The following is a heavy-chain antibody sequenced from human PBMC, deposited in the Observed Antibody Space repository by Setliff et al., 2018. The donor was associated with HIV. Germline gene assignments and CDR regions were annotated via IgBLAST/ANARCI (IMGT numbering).Heavy chain of an antibody. V-gene: IGHV3-23*01. D-gene: IGHD5-18*01. CDR1: GFTFGSYA. J-gene: IGHJ3*02. CDR3: AKMHTAMDPDTFDI. Sequence: PGGSLRLSCAPSGFTFGSYAMSWVRQAPGKGLEWVSVISGSGDSTFYADSVKGRFTISRDNSKNTMFLQMNSLRVEDTAIYYCAKMHTAMDPDTFDIWGQGAMVTVSS. CDR2: ISGSGDST.